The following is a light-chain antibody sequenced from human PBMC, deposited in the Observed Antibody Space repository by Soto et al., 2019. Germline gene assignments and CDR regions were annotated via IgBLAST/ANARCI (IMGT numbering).Light chain of an antibody. J-gene: IGLJ2*01. CDR1: TTDVGTYNY. CDR3: SSYINTGTLVL. Sequence: QSALTQPASVSGSPGQSITISCTGSTTDVGTYNYVSWYQHHPGKAPKLMIYEVNNRPSGISNRFSGSKSGNTASLTVSGLQAEYEADYYGSSYINTGTLVLFGGGTKLTVL. CDR2: EVN. V-gene: IGLV2-14*01.